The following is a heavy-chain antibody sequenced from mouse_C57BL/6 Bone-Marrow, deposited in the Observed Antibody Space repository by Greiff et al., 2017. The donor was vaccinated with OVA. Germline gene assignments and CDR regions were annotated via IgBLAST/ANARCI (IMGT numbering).Heavy chain of an antibody. Sequence: EVHLVESGPVLVKPGASVKMSCKASGYTFTDYYMNWVKQSHGKSLEWIGVINPYNGGTSYNQKFKGKATLTVDKSSSTAYMELNSLTSEEAAVYYCARPGSYYFDYWGQGTTLAVSS. CDR2: INPYNGGT. J-gene: IGHJ2*01. CDR3: ARPGSYYFDY. V-gene: IGHV1-19*01. CDR1: GYTFTDYY.